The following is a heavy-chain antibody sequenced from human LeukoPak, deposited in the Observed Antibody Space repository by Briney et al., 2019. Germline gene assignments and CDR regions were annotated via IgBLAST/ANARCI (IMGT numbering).Heavy chain of an antibody. CDR1: GLTSTGYS. CDR3: AKSNYYDILTGYCDY. CDR2: ISSSSDYI. V-gene: IGHV3-21*06. D-gene: IGHD3-9*01. Sequence: KPGGSLRLSCVVSGLTSTGYSMTWVRQAPGKGLEWVSSISSSSDYIFYADSVKGRFTISRDNAKNSLYLQMNSLRAEDTAVYYCAKSNYYDILTGYCDYWGQGTLVTVSS. J-gene: IGHJ4*02.